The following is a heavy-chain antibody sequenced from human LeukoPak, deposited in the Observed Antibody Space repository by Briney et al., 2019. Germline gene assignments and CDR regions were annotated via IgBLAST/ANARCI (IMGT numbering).Heavy chain of an antibody. V-gene: IGHV3-30-3*01. J-gene: IGHJ4*02. CDR2: ISYDGSNK. CDR1: GFTFSSYA. D-gene: IGHD3-22*01. Sequence: GGSLRLSCAASGFTFSSYAMHWVRQAPGKGLEWVAVISYDGSNKYYADSVKGRFTISRDNSKNTLYLQMNSLRAEDTAVYYCARDRRMIVVVMGFDYWGQGTLVPVSS. CDR3: ARDRRMIVVVMGFDY.